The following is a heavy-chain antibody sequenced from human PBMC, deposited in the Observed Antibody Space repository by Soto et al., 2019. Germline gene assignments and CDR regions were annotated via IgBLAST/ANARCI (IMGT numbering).Heavy chain of an antibody. CDR1: GFTFGDYA. J-gene: IGHJ6*01. CDR2: IRSKAYVGTT. V-gene: IGHV3-49*03. CDR3: TRDSTTVTTYYYYGMDV. D-gene: IGHD4-4*01. Sequence: GGSLRLSCTASGFTFGDYAMSWLRQAPGKGLEWVGFIRSKAYVGTTEYAASVKGRFTISRDDSKSIAYLQMNSLKTEDTAVYYCTRDSTTVTTYYYYGMDVWGQGTTVTVSS.